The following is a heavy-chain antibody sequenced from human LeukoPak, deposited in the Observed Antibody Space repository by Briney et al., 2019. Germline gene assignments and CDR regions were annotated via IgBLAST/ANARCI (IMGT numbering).Heavy chain of an antibody. J-gene: IGHJ4*02. D-gene: IGHD6-13*01. CDR2: IYYSGST. V-gene: IGHV4-39*01. CDR3: ARHAGGIAAAGTRPFDY. Sequence: SETLSLTCTVSGASFSSSTYDWGWIRQPPGKGLEWIGSIYYSGSTYYNPSLKSRVTMSVDTSKNQFSLKLSSVTAADRAVYYCARHAGGIAAAGTRPFDYWGQGTLVTVSS. CDR1: GASFSSSTYD.